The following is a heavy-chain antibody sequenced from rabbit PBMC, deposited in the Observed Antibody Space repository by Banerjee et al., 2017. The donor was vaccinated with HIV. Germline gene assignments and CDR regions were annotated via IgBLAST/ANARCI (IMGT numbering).Heavy chain of an antibody. Sequence: QEQLVESGGGLVQPEESLTLTCKASGFDFSNNAMCWVRQAPGKMPEWIASLYNGDASTYYASWVNGRFTISRNTSLNTVTLQMTSLTAADTATYFCARDPSYDDYGDSLYYFDLWGQGTLVTVS. CDR1: GFDFSNNA. CDR3: ARDPSYDDYGDSLYYFDL. J-gene: IGHJ4*01. V-gene: IGHV1S47*01. D-gene: IGHD2-1*01. CDR2: LYNGDAST.